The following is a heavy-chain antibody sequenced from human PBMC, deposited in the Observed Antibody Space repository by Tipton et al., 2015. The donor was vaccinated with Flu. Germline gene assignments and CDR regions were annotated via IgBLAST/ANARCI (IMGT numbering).Heavy chain of an antibody. CDR3: TKDIVGATSGAFDI. Sequence: SLRLSCAASGFTFDDYAMHWVRQAPGKGLEWVSLISWDGGSTYYADSVKGRFTISRDNSKNSPYLQMNSLRAEDTALYYCTKDIVGATSGAFDIWGQGTMVTVSS. CDR1: GFTFDDYA. V-gene: IGHV3-43D*04. J-gene: IGHJ3*02. D-gene: IGHD1-26*01. CDR2: ISWDGGST.